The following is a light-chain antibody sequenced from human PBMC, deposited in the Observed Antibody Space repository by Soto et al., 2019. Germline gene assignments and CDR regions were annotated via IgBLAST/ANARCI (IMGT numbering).Light chain of an antibody. V-gene: IGKV4-1*01. Sequence: DIVMTQSPDSLAVSLGERATINCKSSQSVLYSSNNKNYLAWYQQKPGQPPKLLIYWASTRESGVPDRFSGSGSGKDFPLTISSLPAEDVAVYYCQQYYSNALTFGGGTKVEIK. CDR1: QSVLYSSNNKNY. J-gene: IGKJ4*01. CDR2: WAS. CDR3: QQYYSNALT.